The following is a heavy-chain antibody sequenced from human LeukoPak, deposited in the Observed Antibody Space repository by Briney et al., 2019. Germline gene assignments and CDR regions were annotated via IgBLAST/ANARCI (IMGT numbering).Heavy chain of an antibody. V-gene: IGHV3-23*01. D-gene: IGHD3-10*01. CDR2: ISGSGGST. J-gene: IGHJ4*02. Sequence: GGTLRLSCAASGFTFSTYGMSWVRQAPGKGLEWVSAISGSGGSTYYADSVKGGVTISRDNSKNTLYLQMNSLRADDTAVYYCAGRGSGSYFDYWGQGTLVTVSS. CDR3: AGRGSGSYFDY. CDR1: GFTFSTYG.